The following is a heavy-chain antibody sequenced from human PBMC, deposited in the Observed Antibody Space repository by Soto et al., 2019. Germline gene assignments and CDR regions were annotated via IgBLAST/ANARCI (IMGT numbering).Heavy chain of an antibody. V-gene: IGHV4-34*01. J-gene: IGHJ4*02. CDR1: GGSFSGYY. CDR3: ARGKTNYFFDL. Sequence: LSLTCAVYGGSFSGYYWSWIRQPPGKGLEWIGEINHSGSTNYNPSLKSRVTISVDTSKNQFSLKLSPVTAADTAVYYCARGKTNYFFDLWGQGHLVTVSS. CDR2: INHSGST. D-gene: IGHD3-10*01.